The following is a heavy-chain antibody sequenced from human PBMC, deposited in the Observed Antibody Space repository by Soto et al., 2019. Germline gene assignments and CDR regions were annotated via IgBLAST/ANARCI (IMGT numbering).Heavy chain of an antibody. CDR2: IYHRGST. J-gene: IGHJ4*01. V-gene: IGHV4-31*03. D-gene: IGHD1-7*01. CDR1: GGYVSIGLYC. CDR3: ARENSRDSASPGFEY. Sequence: SATLSLTCPVAGGYVSIGLYCWTWIHQYAGKGLEWLWYIYHRGSTFYSPSLKSRLTISLDTSKNQFSLRLSSVTAADTAVYYCARENSRDSASPGFEYWGQGALVTLSS.